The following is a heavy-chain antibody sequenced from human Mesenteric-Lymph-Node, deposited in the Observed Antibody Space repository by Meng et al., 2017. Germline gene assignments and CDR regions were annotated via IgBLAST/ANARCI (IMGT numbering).Heavy chain of an antibody. V-gene: IGHV4-34*12. J-gene: IGHJ4*02. D-gene: IGHD2-8*02. Sequence: QFHLLQGGQGLFRRSGTLSLTCAVNGGSRSGAYWNWIRQPPGKGLEWIGEIIHGGSPSYNPSLKSRVTISIDTSKNQLSLMLSSVTAADTAVYYCARRPTGIDYWGQGTLVTVSS. CDR3: ARRPTGIDY. CDR1: GGSRSGAY. CDR2: IIHGGSP.